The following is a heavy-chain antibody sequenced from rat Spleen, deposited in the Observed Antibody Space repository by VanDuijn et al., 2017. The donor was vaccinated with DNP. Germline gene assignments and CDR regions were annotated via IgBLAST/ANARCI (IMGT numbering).Heavy chain of an antibody. J-gene: IGHJ2*01. V-gene: IGHV5-19*01. D-gene: IGHD1-11*01. Sequence: EVQLVESGGDLVQPGRSLKLSCAASGFTFSYYGMAWVRQAPKKGLEWVASISASSGSTSYRDSVKGRFIISRDNAKGTLYLQMDSLRSEDTATYYCTTDFERGYWGQGVMVTVSS. CDR3: TTDFERGY. CDR1: GFTFSYYG. CDR2: ISASSGST.